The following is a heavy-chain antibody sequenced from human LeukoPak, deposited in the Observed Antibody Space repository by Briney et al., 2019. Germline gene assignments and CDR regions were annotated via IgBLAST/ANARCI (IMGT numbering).Heavy chain of an antibody. CDR1: GFTFSSYA. V-gene: IGHV3-23*01. CDR2: ISGSGGST. D-gene: IGHD4-11*01. J-gene: IGHJ6*02. Sequence: GGSLRLSCAASGFTFSSYAMGWVRQAPGKGLEWVSAISGSGGSTYYADSVKGRFTISRDNSKNTLYLQMNSLRAEDTAVYYCAKVYYSNYYYYGMDVWGQGTTVTVSS. CDR3: AKVYYSNYYYYGMDV.